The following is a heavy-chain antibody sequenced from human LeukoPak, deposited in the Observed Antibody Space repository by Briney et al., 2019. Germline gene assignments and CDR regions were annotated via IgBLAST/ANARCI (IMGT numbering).Heavy chain of an antibody. V-gene: IGHV3-21*01. CDR2: ISSSGNYI. Sequence: PGGSLRLSCAVSGFTFSTYNMNWVRQAPGKGLEWVSSISSSGNYIYYADSLKGRFTISRDNAKNSLYLQMHSLRAEDTAVYYCARDLMGWDLHYFDYWGQGTLVTVSS. CDR1: GFTFSTYN. D-gene: IGHD1-26*01. CDR3: ARDLMGWDLHYFDY. J-gene: IGHJ4*02.